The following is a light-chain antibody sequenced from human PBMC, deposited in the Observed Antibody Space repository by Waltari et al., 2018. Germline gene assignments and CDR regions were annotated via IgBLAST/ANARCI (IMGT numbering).Light chain of an antibody. CDR1: SSDVGSYTL. J-gene: IGLJ2*01. CDR2: EGS. Sequence: QSALTHPASVSGSPGQSITISCPGTSSDVGSYTLVSWYQQHPGKAPKLMIYEGSKRPSGVSNRFSGSKSGNTASLTISGLQAEDEADYYCCSYAGSSTLVFGGGTKLTVL. CDR3: CSYAGSSTLV. V-gene: IGLV2-23*01.